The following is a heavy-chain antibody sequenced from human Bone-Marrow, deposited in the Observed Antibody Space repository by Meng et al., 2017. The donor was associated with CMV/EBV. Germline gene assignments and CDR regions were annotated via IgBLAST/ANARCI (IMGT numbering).Heavy chain of an antibody. D-gene: IGHD1-1*01. J-gene: IGHJ6*02. V-gene: IGHV3-30*04. CDR3: ARELQTVYYGMDV. CDR2: ISYDGSNK. CDR1: GFTFSSYT. Sequence: GESLKISCAASGFTFSSYTMHWVRQAPGKGLEWVAVISYDGSNKYYADSVKGRFTISRDNSKNTLYLQMNSLRAEDTAVYYCARELQTVYYGMDVWGQGTMVTVSS.